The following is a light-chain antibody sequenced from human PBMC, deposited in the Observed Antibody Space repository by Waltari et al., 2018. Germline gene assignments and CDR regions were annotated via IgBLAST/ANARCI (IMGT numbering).Light chain of an antibody. CDR1: QGINIY. CDR2: AAS. J-gene: IGKJ4*01. V-gene: IGKV1-9*01. Sequence: DIQLTQAPSFLSASVGDRVTITCRASQGINIYLAWYQQTPGKAPKILIYAASPVHSGVPSRFSGSASGTEFTLTISSLQPEDFATYYCQQLNYYPITFGGETKVEIK. CDR3: QQLNYYPIT.